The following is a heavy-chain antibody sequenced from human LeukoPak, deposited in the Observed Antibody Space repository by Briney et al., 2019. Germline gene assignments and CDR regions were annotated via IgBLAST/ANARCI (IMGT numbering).Heavy chain of an antibody. J-gene: IGHJ4*02. CDR3: ARGYDYYDSSGYGFDY. D-gene: IGHD3-22*01. Sequence: PSETLSLTCAVSSGSISSGGYSWSWIRQPPGKGLEWIGYIYHSGSTYYNPSLKSRVTISVDRSKNQFSLKLSSVTAADTAVYYCARGYDYYDSSGYGFDYWGQGTLVTVSS. CDR2: IYHSGST. V-gene: IGHV4-30-2*01. CDR1: SGSISSGGYS.